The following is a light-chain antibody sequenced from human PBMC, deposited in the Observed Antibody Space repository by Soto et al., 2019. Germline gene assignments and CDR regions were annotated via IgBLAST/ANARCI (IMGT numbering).Light chain of an antibody. CDR3: GSWDSSLSAYV. Sequence: QSVLTQPPSVSAAPGQKVTISCSGSSSNIGGNSVSWYQQLSGTAPKLLICDDNKRPSGIPDRFSGSKSGTSATLGITGFQTGDEADYYCGSWDSSLSAYVFGTGTKVTVL. V-gene: IGLV1-51*01. CDR2: DDN. CDR1: SSNIGGNS. J-gene: IGLJ1*01.